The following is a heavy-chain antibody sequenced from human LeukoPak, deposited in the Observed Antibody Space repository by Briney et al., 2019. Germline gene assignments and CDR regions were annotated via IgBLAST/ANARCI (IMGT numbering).Heavy chain of an antibody. D-gene: IGHD2-21*02. J-gene: IGHJ4*02. CDR2: INPNSGGT. CDR1: GYTFTGYY. V-gene: IGHV1-2*02. CDR3: ARDRAYCGGDCHFDY. Sequence: GASVKVSCKASGYTFTGYYMHWVRQAPGQGLEWVGWINPNSGGTNYAQKFQGRVTMTRDTSISTAYMELSRLRSEDTAVYYCARDRAYCGGDCHFDYWGQGTLVTVSS.